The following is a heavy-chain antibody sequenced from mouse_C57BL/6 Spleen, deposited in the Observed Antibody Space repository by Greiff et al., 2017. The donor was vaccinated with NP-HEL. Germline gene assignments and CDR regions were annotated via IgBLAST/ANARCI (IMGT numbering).Heavy chain of an antibody. CDR2: ISDGGSYT. Sequence: EVHLVESGGGLVKPGGSLKLSCAASGFTFSSYAMSWVRQTPEKRLEWVATISDGGSYTYYPDNVKGRFTISRDTAKNNLYLQMSHLKSEDTAMYYCASDYDWFAYWGQGTLVTVSA. J-gene: IGHJ3*01. V-gene: IGHV5-4*01. CDR1: GFTFSSYA. CDR3: ASDYDWFAY. D-gene: IGHD2-12*01.